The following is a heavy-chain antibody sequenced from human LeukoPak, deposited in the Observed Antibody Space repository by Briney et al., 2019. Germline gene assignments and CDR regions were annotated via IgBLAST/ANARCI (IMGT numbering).Heavy chain of an antibody. V-gene: IGHV3-11*01. Sequence: GGSLRLSCAASGFTFSDYCMSWIRQAPGKGLEWVSYISSSGSTIYYADSVKGRFTISRDNAKNSLYLQMNSLRAEDTAVYYCARGPNPYYYDSSGSDYWGQGTLVTVSS. CDR3: ARGPNPYYYDSSGSDY. CDR2: ISSSGSTI. CDR1: GFTFSDYC. D-gene: IGHD3-22*01. J-gene: IGHJ4*02.